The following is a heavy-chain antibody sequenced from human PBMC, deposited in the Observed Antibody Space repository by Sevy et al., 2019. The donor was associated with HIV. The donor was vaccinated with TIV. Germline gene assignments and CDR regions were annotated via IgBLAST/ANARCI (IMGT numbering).Heavy chain of an antibody. CDR3: ARDKTILEGRYGMDV. J-gene: IGHJ6*02. Sequence: GGSLRLSCAASGFTFSTYNINWVRQSPGKGLEWVSFISTSSGYIYYAHSVKGRFTISRDNDKNSLYLQMNSLRAEDTAVYYCARDKTILEGRYGMDVWGQGTTVTVSS. CDR1: GFTFSTYN. CDR2: ISTSSGYI. V-gene: IGHV3-21*06. D-gene: IGHD3-3*01.